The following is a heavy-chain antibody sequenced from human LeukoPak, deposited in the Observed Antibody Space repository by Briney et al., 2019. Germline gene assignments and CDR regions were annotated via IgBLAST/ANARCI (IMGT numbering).Heavy chain of an antibody. CDR3: ARELLRYSSGWYPCGY. CDR1: GYTFTSYY. D-gene: IGHD6-19*01. CDR2: INPNSGGT. V-gene: IGHV1-2*02. J-gene: IGHJ4*02. Sequence: GASVKVSCKASGYTFTSYYMHWVRQAPGQGLEWMGWINPNSGGTNYAQKFQGRVTVTRDTSISTAYMELSRLRSDDTAVHYCARELLRYSSGWYPCGYWGQGTLVTVSS.